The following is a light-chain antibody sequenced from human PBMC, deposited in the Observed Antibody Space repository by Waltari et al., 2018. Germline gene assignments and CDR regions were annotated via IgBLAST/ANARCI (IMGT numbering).Light chain of an antibody. CDR2: DVN. CDR1: SSDVGGYDY. V-gene: IGLV2-8*01. Sequence: QSALTQPPSASGSPGQSVTISCTGTSSDVGGYDYVTWYQQHPGKAPKLMIYDVNKRPSGVPERCSGSKSGHPASLTVSGLQAEDEADYFCNSYAGSKHYVFGTGTKVTVL. CDR3: NSYAGSKHYV. J-gene: IGLJ1*01.